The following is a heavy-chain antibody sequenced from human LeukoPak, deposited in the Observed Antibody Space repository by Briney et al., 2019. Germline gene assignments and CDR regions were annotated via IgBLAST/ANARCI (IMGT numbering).Heavy chain of an antibody. CDR1: GFTFSNYW. CDR2: ISGSGGST. Sequence: PGGSLRLSCAVSGFTFSNYWMNWVRQAPGKGLEWVSAISGSGGSTYYADSVKGRFTISRDNSKNTLYLQMNSLRAEDTAVYYCAKVVGVALYYMDVWGKGTTVTVSS. V-gene: IGHV3-23*01. D-gene: IGHD3-3*01. J-gene: IGHJ6*03. CDR3: AKVVGVALYYMDV.